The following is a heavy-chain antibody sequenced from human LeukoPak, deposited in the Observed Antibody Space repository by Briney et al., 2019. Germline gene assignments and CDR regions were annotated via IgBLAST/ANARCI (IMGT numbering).Heavy chain of an antibody. CDR2: IIGTGTST. Sequence: GGSLRLSCAASGFTFSRYAMSWVRQAPGKGLEWVSGIIGTGTSTYYADSVKGRFTISRDNSKNTLYLQMNSLRAEDTALYYCAKAYDSGTYDLLNWGHGTLVTVSS. J-gene: IGHJ4*01. CDR1: GFTFSRYA. D-gene: IGHD3-10*01. V-gene: IGHV3-23*01. CDR3: AKAYDSGTYDLLN.